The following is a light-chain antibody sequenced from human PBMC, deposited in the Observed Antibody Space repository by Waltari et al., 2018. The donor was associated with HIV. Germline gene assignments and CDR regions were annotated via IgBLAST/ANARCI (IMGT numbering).Light chain of an antibody. CDR3: MQTLQSVFT. Sequence: IVMTQSPVSLPVTPGEPASISCRSSESLLFSHGYYYLNWYLQRPGQSPQLLIYLGSSRASGVPDRFSGSGSGTDFTLKISRVEAEDVGIYYCMQTLQSVFTFGPGTRVEIK. J-gene: IGKJ3*01. CDR1: ESLLFSHGYYY. V-gene: IGKV2-28*01. CDR2: LGS.